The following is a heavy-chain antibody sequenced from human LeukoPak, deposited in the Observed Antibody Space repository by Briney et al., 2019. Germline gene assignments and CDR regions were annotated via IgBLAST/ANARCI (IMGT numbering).Heavy chain of an antibody. V-gene: IGHV1-8*01. Sequence: GASVKVSCKASGYTFTSYDINWVRQATGQGLEWKGWMNPNSGNTGYAQKFQGRVTMTRNTSISTAYMELSSLRSEDTAVYYCARGFYDSSGYYRIYYFDYWGQGTLVTVSS. CDR2: MNPNSGNT. CDR1: GYTFTSYD. J-gene: IGHJ4*02. CDR3: ARGFYDSSGYYRIYYFDY. D-gene: IGHD3-22*01.